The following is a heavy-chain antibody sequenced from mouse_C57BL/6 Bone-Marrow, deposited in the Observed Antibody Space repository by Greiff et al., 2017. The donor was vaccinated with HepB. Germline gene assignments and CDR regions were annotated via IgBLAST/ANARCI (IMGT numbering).Heavy chain of an antibody. V-gene: IGHV1-22*01. CDR2: INPNNGGT. CDR3: AREDYGSSYWYFDV. J-gene: IGHJ1*03. Sequence: EVQRVESGPELVKPGASVKMSCKASGYTFTDYNMHWVKQSHGKSLEWIGYINPNNGGTSYNQKFKGKATLTVNKSSSTAYMELRSLTSEDSAVYYCAREDYGSSYWYFDVWGTGTTVTVSS. CDR1: GYTFTDYN. D-gene: IGHD1-1*01.